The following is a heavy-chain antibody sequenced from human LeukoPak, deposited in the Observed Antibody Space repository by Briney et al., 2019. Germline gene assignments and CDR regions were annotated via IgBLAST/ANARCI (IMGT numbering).Heavy chain of an antibody. CDR1: GFTFSGSA. J-gene: IGHJ4*02. Sequence: GGSLRLSCAASGFTFSGSAMHWVRQASGKGLEWVGRIRSRANNYATAYAASVKGRFTISRDDSKNTAYLQMNSLKIEDTAVYHCSISHDYGDNWGQGTLVTVSS. D-gene: IGHD4/OR15-4a*01. V-gene: IGHV3-73*01. CDR3: SISHDYGDN. CDR2: IRSRANNYAT.